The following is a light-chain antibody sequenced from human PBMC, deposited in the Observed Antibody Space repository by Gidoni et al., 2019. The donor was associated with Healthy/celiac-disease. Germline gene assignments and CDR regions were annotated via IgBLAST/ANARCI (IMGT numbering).Light chain of an antibody. CDR2: EGS. Sequence: SALTQPASVSGSPGQSITSSCTGTSRDVGSYNLVSWYQQHPGNAPKLIIYEGSKRPSGVANRFSGSKSGNTASLTISGLQAEDEADYYCCSYAGSSTLVFGGGTKLTVL. V-gene: IGLV2-23*01. J-gene: IGLJ2*01. CDR3: CSYAGSSTLV. CDR1: SRDVGSYNL.